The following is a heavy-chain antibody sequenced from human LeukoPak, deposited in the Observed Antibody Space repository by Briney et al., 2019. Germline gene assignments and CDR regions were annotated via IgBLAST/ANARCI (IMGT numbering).Heavy chain of an antibody. V-gene: IGHV3-23*01. D-gene: IGHD2-2*01. J-gene: IGHJ4*02. Sequence: GSLRLSCAASGFTFSSYAMSWVRQAPGKGLEWVSAISGSGGTTYYADSVKGRFTISRDNSKNTLYLQMNSLRAEDTAVYYCARGKYCSSTSCDYYFDYWGQGTLVTVSS. CDR2: ISGSGGTT. CDR3: ARGKYCSSTSCDYYFDY. CDR1: GFTFSSYA.